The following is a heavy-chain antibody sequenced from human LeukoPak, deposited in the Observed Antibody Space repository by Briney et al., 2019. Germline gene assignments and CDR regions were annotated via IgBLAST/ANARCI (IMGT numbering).Heavy chain of an antibody. D-gene: IGHD6-19*01. CDR3: ARGVEQWLVPHYFDY. CDR1: GGSFSGYY. J-gene: IGHJ4*01. Sequence: SETLSLTCAVYGGSFSGYYWSWIRQPPGKGLEWIGEINHSGSTNYNPSLKSRVTISVDTSKNQFSLKLGSVTAADTAVYYCARGVEQWLVPHYFDYWGHGTLVTVSS. V-gene: IGHV4-34*01. CDR2: INHSGST.